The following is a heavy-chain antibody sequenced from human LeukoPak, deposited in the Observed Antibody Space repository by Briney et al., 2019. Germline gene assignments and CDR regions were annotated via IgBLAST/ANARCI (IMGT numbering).Heavy chain of an antibody. CDR1: GFTFSSYG. V-gene: IGHV3-23*01. Sequence: GGSLRLSCAASGFTFSSYGMSWVRQAPGKGLEWVSAISGSGGSTYYADSVKGRFTISRDNSKNTLYLQMNSLRAEDTAVYYCAKDGYSSGWYLVGSVDYWGQGTLVTVSS. J-gene: IGHJ4*02. D-gene: IGHD6-19*01. CDR3: AKDGYSSGWYLVGSVDY. CDR2: ISGSGGST.